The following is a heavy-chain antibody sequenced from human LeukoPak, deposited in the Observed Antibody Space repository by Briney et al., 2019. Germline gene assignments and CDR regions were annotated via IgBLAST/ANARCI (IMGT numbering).Heavy chain of an antibody. J-gene: IGHJ4*02. CDR1: GFSFSTYW. Sequence: GGSLRLSCAASGFSFSTYWMSWVRQAPGKGLEWVANIKQDGSEKYYVDSVKGRFTISRDNAKNSLYLQMNSLRVEDTAVYYCARAWSYSTGWYNYWGQGTLVTVSS. V-gene: IGHV3-7*04. CDR3: ARAWSYSTGWYNY. D-gene: IGHD6-19*01. CDR2: IKQDGSEK.